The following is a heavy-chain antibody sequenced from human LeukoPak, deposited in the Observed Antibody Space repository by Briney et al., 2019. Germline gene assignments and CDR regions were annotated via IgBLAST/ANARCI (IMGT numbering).Heavy chain of an antibody. CDR1: GFTFSGYS. D-gene: IGHD4-17*01. J-gene: IGHJ3*02. CDR3: AREGPNDYGDYSRDAFDI. V-gene: IGHV3-21*01. Sequence: GGSLRLSCAASGFTFSGYSMNWVRQAPGKGLEWVSSISSSSSYIYYADSVKGRFTISRDNAKNSLYLQMNSLRAEDTAVYYCAREGPNDYGDYSRDAFDIWGQGTMVTVSS. CDR2: ISSSSSYI.